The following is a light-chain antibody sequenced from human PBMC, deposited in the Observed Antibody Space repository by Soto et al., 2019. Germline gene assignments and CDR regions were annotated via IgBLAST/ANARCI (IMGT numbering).Light chain of an antibody. V-gene: IGKV3-15*01. CDR2: GAS. Sequence: EIVMTQSPATLSVSSGERATLSCRASQTISTNLAWFQHKPGQAPRLLIYGASTRATAIPGRFSGSGSGTEFTLTINNVQSDDFAVYFCQQYKSWPPITFGQGTRLEI. CDR1: QTISTN. J-gene: IGKJ5*01. CDR3: QQYKSWPPIT.